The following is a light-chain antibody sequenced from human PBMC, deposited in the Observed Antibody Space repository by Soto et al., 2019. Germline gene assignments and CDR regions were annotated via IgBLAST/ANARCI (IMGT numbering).Light chain of an antibody. J-gene: IGKJ1*01. CDR3: QQYDTLPT. Sequence: IVMTQSPATLSVSPGERATLSCRASQSVGTKLAWYQQTPGQAPRLLIYGASDRATGVPARFSGSVSGTEFTLTISSLQSEDFAVYYCQQYDTLPTFGQGTKVDIK. CDR2: GAS. V-gene: IGKV3-15*01. CDR1: QSVGTK.